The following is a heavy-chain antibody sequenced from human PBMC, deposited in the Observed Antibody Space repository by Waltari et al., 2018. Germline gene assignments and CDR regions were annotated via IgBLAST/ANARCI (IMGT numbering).Heavy chain of an antibody. CDR2: INHSGST. Sequence: QVQLQQWGAGLLKPSETLSLTCAVYGGSFSGYYWSWIRQPPGKGLEWIGEINHSGSTNYNPSLKSRVTISVDTSKNQFSLKLSSVTAADTAVYYCARGVGISSRGRRGMDVWGQGTTVTVSS. D-gene: IGHD3-3*02. CDR1: GGSFSGYY. V-gene: IGHV4-34*01. J-gene: IGHJ6*02. CDR3: ARGVGISSRGRRGMDV.